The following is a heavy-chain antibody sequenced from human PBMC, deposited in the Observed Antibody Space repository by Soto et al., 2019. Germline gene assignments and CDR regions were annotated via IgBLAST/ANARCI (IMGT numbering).Heavy chain of an antibody. CDR1: GASISSFY. D-gene: IGHD1-1*01. CDR3: VRDGTKTFWDWFDP. J-gene: IGHJ5*02. V-gene: IGHV4-4*07. CDR2: IYATGTT. Sequence: PSETLSLTCTVSGASISSFYWSWIRKSAGKGLEWIGRIYATGTTDYNPSLKSRVMMSVDTSKKQFSLKLRSVTAADTAVYYCVRDGTKTFWDWFDPWGQGISVTVSS.